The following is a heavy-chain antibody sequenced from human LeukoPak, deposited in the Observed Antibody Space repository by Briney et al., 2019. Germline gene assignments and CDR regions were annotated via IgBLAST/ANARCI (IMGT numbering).Heavy chain of an antibody. Sequence: GGSLRLSCAASGFTFSSYSMNWVRQAPGKGLEWVSSIISSSGYIYYADSVKSRFTISRDNVTNSLYLQMNSLRAEATAVYYCARENRHYDFWRTTRSGCFDPWGQGTLVTVSS. CDR3: ARENRHYDFWRTTRSGCFDP. V-gene: IGHV3-21*01. CDR2: IISSSGYI. CDR1: GFTFSSYS. J-gene: IGHJ5*02. D-gene: IGHD3-3*01.